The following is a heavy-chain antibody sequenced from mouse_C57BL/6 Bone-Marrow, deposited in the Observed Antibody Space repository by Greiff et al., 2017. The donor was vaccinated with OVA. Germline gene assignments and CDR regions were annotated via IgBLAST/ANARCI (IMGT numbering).Heavy chain of an antibody. CDR3: ARNPHWDYYYAMDY. CDR1: GFSLTSYA. Sequence: QVQLQQSGPGLVAPSQSLSITCTVSGFSLTSYAISWVRPPPGKGLEWLGVIWTGGGTNYNSALKSRLSISKDNSKSQVFLKMNSLQTDDTARYYCARNPHWDYYYAMDYWGQGTSVTVSS. J-gene: IGHJ4*01. D-gene: IGHD4-1*01. CDR2: IWTGGGT. V-gene: IGHV2-9-1*01.